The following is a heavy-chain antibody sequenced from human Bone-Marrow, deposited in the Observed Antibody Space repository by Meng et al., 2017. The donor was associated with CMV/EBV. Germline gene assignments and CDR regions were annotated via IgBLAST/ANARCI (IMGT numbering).Heavy chain of an antibody. D-gene: IGHD2-2*01. Sequence: GSFSGYYWNWIRQPPGKGLEWIGEINHSGSTNYNPSLKSRVTISVDTSKNQFSLKLSSVTAADTAVYYCARGYCSSTSCRNYWYFDLWGRGTLVTVSS. CDR1: GSFSGYY. CDR2: INHSGST. CDR3: ARGYCSSTSCRNYWYFDL. J-gene: IGHJ2*01. V-gene: IGHV4-34*01.